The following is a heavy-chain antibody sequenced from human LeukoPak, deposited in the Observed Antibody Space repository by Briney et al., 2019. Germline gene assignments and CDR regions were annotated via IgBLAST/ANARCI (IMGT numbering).Heavy chain of an antibody. CDR1: GFTFTNYA. D-gene: IGHD2-2*02. CDR3: ARGPLKGYCSSTSCYTPYNWFDP. J-gene: IGHJ5*02. V-gene: IGHV3-33*08. Sequence: GGSLRLSCAASGFTFTNYAIHWVRQAPGKGLEWVAVIWYDGSNKYYADSVKGRFTISRDNSKNTLYLQMNSLRAEDTAVYYCARGPLKGYCSSTSCYTPYNWFDPWGQGTLVTVSS. CDR2: IWYDGSNK.